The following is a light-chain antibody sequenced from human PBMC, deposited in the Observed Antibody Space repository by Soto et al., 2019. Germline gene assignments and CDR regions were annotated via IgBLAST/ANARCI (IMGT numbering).Light chain of an antibody. CDR3: QQYDNWPPIT. CDR2: GAS. V-gene: IGKV3-15*01. Sequence: EIVMTQSPATLSVSPGERATFSCRASKSVNSKLAWYQQKPGQAPRLLIYGASTRATGIPARFSGSGSGTEFTLPISSLQSEDFAVYYCQQYDNWPPITFGQGTRLEIK. J-gene: IGKJ5*01. CDR1: KSVNSK.